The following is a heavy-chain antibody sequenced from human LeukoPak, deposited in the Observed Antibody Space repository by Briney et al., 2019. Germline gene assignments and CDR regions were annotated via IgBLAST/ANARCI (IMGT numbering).Heavy chain of an antibody. J-gene: IGHJ6*03. Sequence: GGSLRLSCAASGFTFSSYAMHWVRQAPGKGLEWVAVISYDGSNKYYADSVKGRFTISRDNSKNTLYLQMNSLRAEDAAVYYCARGGHIVVFSYYYMDVWGKGTTVTVSS. CDR1: GFTFSSYA. CDR3: ARGGHIVVFSYYYMDV. D-gene: IGHD2-21*01. V-gene: IGHV3-30*04. CDR2: ISYDGSNK.